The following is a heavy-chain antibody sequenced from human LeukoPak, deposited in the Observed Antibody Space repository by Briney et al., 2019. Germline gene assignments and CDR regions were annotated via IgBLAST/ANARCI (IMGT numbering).Heavy chain of an antibody. CDR1: GGSISSYY. J-gene: IGHJ5*02. Sequence: PSETLSLTCTVSGGSISSYYWSWIRQSPGKGLEWIAYIYSSGDTNYNPSLRSRASISLDTSKTLCSLRLSSLTAADTAVYYCARHVIYSGGSSYWFDPWGLGTLVTVSS. V-gene: IGHV4-59*08. CDR3: ARHVIYSGGSSYWFDP. CDR2: IYSSGDT. D-gene: IGHD1-26*01.